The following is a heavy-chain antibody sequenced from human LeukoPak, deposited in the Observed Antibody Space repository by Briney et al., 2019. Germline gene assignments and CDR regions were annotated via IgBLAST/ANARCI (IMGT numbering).Heavy chain of an antibody. Sequence: ASVKVSCKASGYTFTSYDINWVRQATGQGPERMGWMNPNSGNTGYAQKFQGRVTMTRNTSISIAYMEVSSLRSEDTAVYYCARGTRGDILTGYSLGYWGQGTLVTVSS. D-gene: IGHD3-9*01. V-gene: IGHV1-8*01. CDR1: GYTFTSYD. CDR2: MNPNSGNT. CDR3: ARGTRGDILTGYSLGY. J-gene: IGHJ4*02.